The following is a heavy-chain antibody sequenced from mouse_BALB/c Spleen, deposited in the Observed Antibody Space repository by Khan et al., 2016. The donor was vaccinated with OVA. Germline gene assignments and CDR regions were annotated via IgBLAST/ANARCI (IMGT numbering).Heavy chain of an antibody. Sequence: QIQLVQSGPEVKKPGETVKISCKASGYSFTNYGMNWVRQAPGKGLKWMGWINTYTGEPTYADDFKGRFAFSLETSASTAYLQINNLKNEDTATYGSTSGGYWYFDVWGAGTAVTVSA. CDR1: GYSFTNYG. V-gene: IGHV9-3-1*01. CDR2: INTYTGEP. CDR3: TSGGYWYFDV. J-gene: IGHJ1*01. D-gene: IGHD1-1*02.